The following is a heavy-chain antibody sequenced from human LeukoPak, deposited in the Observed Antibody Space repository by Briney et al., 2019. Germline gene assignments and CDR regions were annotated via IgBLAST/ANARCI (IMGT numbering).Heavy chain of an antibody. CDR1: GDSFTDYW. CDR3: ARLPSSVGFSQLDY. CDR2: IYPGDSDT. D-gene: IGHD2-15*01. Sequence: GESLKISCRGSGDSFTDYWIAWVRQMPGKGLEWMGIIYPGDSDTRYSSSFEGQVTMSADKSIYTAYLQWSSLKASDTAMYYCARLPSSVGFSQLDYWGQGTLVIVSS. V-gene: IGHV5-51*01. J-gene: IGHJ4*02.